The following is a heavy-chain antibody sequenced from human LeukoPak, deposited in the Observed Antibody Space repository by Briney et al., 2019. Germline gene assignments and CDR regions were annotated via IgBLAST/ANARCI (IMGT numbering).Heavy chain of an antibody. Sequence: ASVQDSCKASGYTFTSYEINWVRQATGQGLEWMGWMNPNSGNTGYAQKFQGRVTMTRNTSISTAYIELSSLRSEDTAVYYCARGSSDLDYWGQGTLVTVSS. J-gene: IGHJ4*02. CDR1: GYTFTSYE. V-gene: IGHV1-8*01. D-gene: IGHD3-10*01. CDR3: ARGSSDLDY. CDR2: MNPNSGNT.